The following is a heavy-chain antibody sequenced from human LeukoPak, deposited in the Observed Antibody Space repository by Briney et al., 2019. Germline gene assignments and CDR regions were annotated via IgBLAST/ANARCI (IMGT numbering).Heavy chain of an antibody. CDR2: ISAYNGNT. CDR1: GYTFTSYG. J-gene: IGHJ6*04. CDR3: ARDLDQHPVYYYGMDV. V-gene: IGHV1-18*04. D-gene: IGHD1/OR15-1a*01. Sequence: ASVKVSCTASGYTFTSYGISWVRQAPGQGLEWMGWISAYNGNTNYAQKLQGRVTMTTDTSTSTAYMELRSLRSVDTAVYYCARDLDQHPVYYYGMDVWGKGTTVTVSS.